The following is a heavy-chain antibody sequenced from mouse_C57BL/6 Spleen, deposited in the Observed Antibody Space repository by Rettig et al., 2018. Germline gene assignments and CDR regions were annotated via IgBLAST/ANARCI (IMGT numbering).Heavy chain of an antibody. CDR2: GGI. V-gene: IGHV1-42*01. Sequence: GGITYNQKFKAKATLTVDKSSSTAYMQLKSLTSEDSAVYYCARGVSDGYYCLAYWGQGTLVTVSA. CDR3: ARGVSDGYYCLAY. J-gene: IGHJ3*01. D-gene: IGHD2-3*01.